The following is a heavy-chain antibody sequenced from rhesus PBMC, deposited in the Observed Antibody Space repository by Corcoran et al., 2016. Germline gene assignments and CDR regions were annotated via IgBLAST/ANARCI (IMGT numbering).Heavy chain of an antibody. CDR3: ARESCSGIYCYAGTFDY. J-gene: IGHJ4*01. D-gene: IGHD2-27*01. V-gene: IGHV3-78*01. CDR2: ISWNSVST. Sequence: EVQLVESGGGVVQPGGSLRLACAASGFPFDDYAVGWVRPAQGKGLWWVSDISWNSVSTGYADSVKGRFTISRDNAKNSLYLQMNRLRAEDTALYYCARESCSGIYCYAGTFDYWGQGVLVTVSS. CDR1: GFPFDDYA.